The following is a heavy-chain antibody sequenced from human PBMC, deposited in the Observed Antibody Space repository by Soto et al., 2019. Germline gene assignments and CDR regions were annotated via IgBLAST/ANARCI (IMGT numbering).Heavy chain of an antibody. CDR1: GGPISSGDYY. Sequence: PSETLSLTCTVSGGPISSGDYYWSWIPQPPGKGLEWIGYIYYSGSTYYNPSLKSRVTISVDTSKNQFSLKLSSVTAADTAVYYCARVGLETQVYWGQGTLVTVSS. CDR3: ARVGLETQVY. V-gene: IGHV4-30-4*01. CDR2: IYYSGST. J-gene: IGHJ4*02.